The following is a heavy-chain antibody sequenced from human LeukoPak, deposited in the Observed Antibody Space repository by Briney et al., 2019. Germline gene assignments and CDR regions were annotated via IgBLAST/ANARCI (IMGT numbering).Heavy chain of an antibody. J-gene: IGHJ4*02. CDR3: VAIAAPRDY. D-gene: IGHD6-6*01. CDR2: ISGSGGST. Sequence: GGSLRLSCAASGFTFSSYAMSWVRQAPGKGLEWVAAISGSGGSTYYADSVKGRYTISRDNSKNTLHLQMNSLRAEDTAVYYCVAIAAPRDYWGQGTLVTVSS. V-gene: IGHV3-23*01. CDR1: GFTFSSYA.